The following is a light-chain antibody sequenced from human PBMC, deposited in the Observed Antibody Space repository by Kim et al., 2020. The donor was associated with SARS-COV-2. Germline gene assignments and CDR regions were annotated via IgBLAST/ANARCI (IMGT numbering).Light chain of an antibody. CDR1: QSVDIN. J-gene: IGKJ1*01. CDR2: GAS. CDR3: QQYENSPWT. V-gene: IGKV3-20*01. Sequence: EIVMTQSPVTLSVSPGESATLSCRASQSVDINLAWYQQKPGQAPRLLIFGASSRATGIPDRFSGSGSGTDFTLTISRLEPEDCAVYYCQQYENSPWTFGQGTKVDIK.